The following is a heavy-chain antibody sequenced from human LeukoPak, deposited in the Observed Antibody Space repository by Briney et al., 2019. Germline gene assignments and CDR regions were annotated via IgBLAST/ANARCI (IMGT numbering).Heavy chain of an antibody. CDR1: GGSISSGGYY. CDR2: IYYSGST. CDR3: ARQYSYGDPFDY. Sequence: SQTLSLTCTVSGGSISSGGYYWSWIRQPPGKGLEWIGYIYYSGSTNYNPSLKSRVTISVDTSKNQFSLKLSSVTAADTAVYYCARQYSYGDPFDYWGQGTLVTVSS. V-gene: IGHV4-61*08. D-gene: IGHD5-18*01. J-gene: IGHJ4*02.